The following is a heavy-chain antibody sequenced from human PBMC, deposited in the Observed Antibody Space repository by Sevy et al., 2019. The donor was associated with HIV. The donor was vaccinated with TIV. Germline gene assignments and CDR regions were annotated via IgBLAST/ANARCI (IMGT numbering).Heavy chain of an antibody. D-gene: IGHD3-3*01. Sequence: GGSLRLSCAASRFTFSSYAIHWVRQAPGKGLEWVAFISYDGTDIYYADSVKGRFTISRDNSKNTLYLQMNSLRAEDTAVYYCARAPTYYDFWSGYDYWGQGTLVTVSS. V-gene: IGHV3-30*04. J-gene: IGHJ4*02. CDR2: ISYDGTDI. CDR3: ARAPTYYDFWSGYDY. CDR1: RFTFSSYA.